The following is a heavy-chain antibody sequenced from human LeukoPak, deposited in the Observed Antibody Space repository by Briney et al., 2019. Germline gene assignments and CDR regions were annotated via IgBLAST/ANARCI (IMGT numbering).Heavy chain of an antibody. Sequence: SETLSLTCTVSGGSISSSSYYWGWIRQPPGKGLEWIGSIFYSGSTYYNPSLKSRVTISVDTSKNQFSLKLSSVTAADTAVYYCARARITMIVVVRLEFDPWGQGTLVTVSS. D-gene: IGHD3-22*01. CDR2: IFYSGST. V-gene: IGHV4-39*07. CDR3: ARARITMIVVVRLEFDP. CDR1: GGSISSSSYY. J-gene: IGHJ5*02.